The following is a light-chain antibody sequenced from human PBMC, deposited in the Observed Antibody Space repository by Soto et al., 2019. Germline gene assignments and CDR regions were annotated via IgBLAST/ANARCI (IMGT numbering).Light chain of an antibody. CDR3: QQYNNWPRG. Sequence: EIVMTQSPATLSVSPGERATLSCRASQSVSSNLAWYQQKPGQAPRLLIYGASTRATGIPARFSGSGSGTEFTLTISSLQSEDFAAYYCQQYNNWPRGFGGGTKVDIK. J-gene: IGKJ4*01. CDR2: GAS. CDR1: QSVSSN. V-gene: IGKV3-15*01.